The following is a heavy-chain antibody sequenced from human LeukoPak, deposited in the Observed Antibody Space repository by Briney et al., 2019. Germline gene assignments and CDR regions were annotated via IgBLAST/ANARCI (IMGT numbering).Heavy chain of an antibody. Sequence: ASVKVSCKASGYTFTSYGISWVRQAPGQGLEWMGCICAYNGNTNNAPKLQGRVTMTTSTSTSAAYMELRSLRSDDMAVYYCARVFGLAFGVVIPRFDYWGQGTLVTVFS. J-gene: IGHJ4*02. CDR2: ICAYNGNT. CDR1: GYTFTSYG. CDR3: ARVFGLAFGVVIPRFDY. V-gene: IGHV1-18*03. D-gene: IGHD3-3*01.